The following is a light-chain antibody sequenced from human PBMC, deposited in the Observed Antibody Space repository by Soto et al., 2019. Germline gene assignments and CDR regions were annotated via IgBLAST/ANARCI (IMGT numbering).Light chain of an antibody. V-gene: IGKV3-15*01. Sequence: VLTQSPATLSVSPGAGATLSCRASQTVSRNLSWYQQRPGQAPRRLIYDISKSATGVPARLSGSGCETVFPITIRSLQSEDYAVYFCQQYNNWPSFGQGTRV. J-gene: IGKJ1*01. CDR3: QQYNNWPS. CDR2: DIS. CDR1: QTVSRN.